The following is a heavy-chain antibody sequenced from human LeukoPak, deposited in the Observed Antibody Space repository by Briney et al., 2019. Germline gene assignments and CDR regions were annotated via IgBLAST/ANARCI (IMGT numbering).Heavy chain of an antibody. D-gene: IGHD3-10*01. CDR2: INTDGSHT. Sequence: GGSLRLSCVASGFTFSSYWMHWVRQTPGKGLVWVSRINTDGSHTDYADSVKGRFTISRDNAKNSLYLQMNSLRAEDTALYHCAMLTLSGSYDRDYWGQGTLVTVSS. CDR3: AMLTLSGSYDRDY. V-gene: IGHV3-74*01. CDR1: GFTFSSYW. J-gene: IGHJ4*02.